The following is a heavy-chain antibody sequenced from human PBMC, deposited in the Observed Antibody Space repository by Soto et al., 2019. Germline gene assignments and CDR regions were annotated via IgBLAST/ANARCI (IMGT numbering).Heavy chain of an antibody. D-gene: IGHD5-18*01. J-gene: IGHJ4*02. CDR1: GFTFSSYA. V-gene: IGHV3-23*01. CDR2: ISGSGGST. Sequence: EVQLLESGGGLVQPGGSLRLSCAASGFTFSSYAMSWVRQAPGKGLEWVSAISGSGGSTYYADSVKGRFTISRDNSKNTLYLQMNSLRAEGTAVYYCAKIPPGYSYGYFYFDYWGQGTLVTVSS. CDR3: AKIPPGYSYGYFYFDY.